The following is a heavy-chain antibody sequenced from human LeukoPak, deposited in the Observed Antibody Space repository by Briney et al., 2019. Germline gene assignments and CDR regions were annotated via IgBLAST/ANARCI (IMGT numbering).Heavy chain of an antibody. J-gene: IGHJ6*03. CDR2: ISSSSAYI. CDR3: ARGTIFQVHYYMDV. V-gene: IGHV3-21*01. CDR1: EFTFSSXX. Sequence: AXSEFTFSSXXXXWVREXPGKXXXXXXSISSSSAYIYYADSVKGRFTISRDNAKNSLYLQMNSLRAEDTAVYYCARGTIFQVHYYMDVWGKGTTVTVSS. D-gene: IGHD3-3*01.